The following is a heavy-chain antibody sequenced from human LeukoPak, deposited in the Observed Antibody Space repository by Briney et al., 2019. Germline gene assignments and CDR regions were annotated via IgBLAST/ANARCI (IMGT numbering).Heavy chain of an antibody. CDR3: ARHLRDGYRPLDWYFDL. D-gene: IGHD5-24*01. V-gene: IGHV4-39*01. CDR2: RYYSGGT. CDR1: GCSSSSSSYY. J-gene: IGHJ2*01. Sequence: SETLPLTCSFSGCSSSSSSYYCGWIPQPPREGLGWIGRRYYSGGTYYNPSLKSRVTISVDTSKSQFSLKMSSVTAADTAVYYCARHLRDGYRPLDWYFDLWGRGTLVTVSS.